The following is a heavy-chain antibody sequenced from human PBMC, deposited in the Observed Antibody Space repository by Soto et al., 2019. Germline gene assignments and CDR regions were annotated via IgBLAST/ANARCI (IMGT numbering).Heavy chain of an antibody. D-gene: IGHD4-17*01. CDR1: GGSFSGYY. CDR3: ARVGLTTVTHTFDY. J-gene: IGHJ4*02. CDR2: INHSGST. V-gene: IGHV4-34*01. Sequence: QVQLQQWGAGLLKPSETLSLTCAVYGGSFSGYYWSWIRQPPGKGLEWIGEINHSGSTNYNPSLKSRVTISVDTSKNQFSLELSSVTAADTAVYYCARVGLTTVTHTFDYWGQGTLVTVSS.